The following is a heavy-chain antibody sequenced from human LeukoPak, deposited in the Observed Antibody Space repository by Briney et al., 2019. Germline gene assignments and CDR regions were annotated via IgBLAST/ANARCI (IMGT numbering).Heavy chain of an antibody. CDR2: IYSAGTT. J-gene: IGHJ4*02. Sequence: PGGSLRLSCTASGFTVGSRFMSWVRQAPGKGLEWVSLIYSAGTTYYADSVKDRFTISRDNSKNTLYLQMNSLRAEDTAVYYCAKDVVVVTSTLFDYWGQGTLVTVSS. CDR1: GFTVGSRF. D-gene: IGHD2-21*02. CDR3: AKDVVVVTSTLFDY. V-gene: IGHV3-66*01.